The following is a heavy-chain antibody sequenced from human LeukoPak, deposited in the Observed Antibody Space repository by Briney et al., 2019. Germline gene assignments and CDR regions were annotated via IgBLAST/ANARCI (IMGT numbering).Heavy chain of an antibody. V-gene: IGHV3-73*01. CDR1: GFTFSGSA. J-gene: IGHJ4*02. CDR3: ARYCSGGSCYGY. D-gene: IGHD2-15*01. CDR2: IRSKANTYAT. Sequence: WGSLRLSCAASGFTFSGSAMHWVRQASGKGLEWVGRIRSKANTYATAYAASVKGRFTISRDDSKNTAYLQMNSLKTEDTAVYYCARYCSGGSCYGYWGQGTLDTVSS.